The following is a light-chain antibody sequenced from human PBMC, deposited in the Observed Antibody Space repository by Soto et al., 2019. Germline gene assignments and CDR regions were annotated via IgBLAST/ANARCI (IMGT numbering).Light chain of an antibody. J-gene: IGLJ1*01. V-gene: IGLV2-14*01. CDR3: CSYVSSKTYV. CDR2: EVS. Sequence: SVLTQPASVSGSPGQSITISCTGTRTDVGGYNFDSWYQQHPGKAPKLIIYEVSNRPSGVSNRFSGSKSDNTASLTISGLQAEDEADYYCCSYVSSKTYVFGTGTKVTVL. CDR1: RTDVGGYNF.